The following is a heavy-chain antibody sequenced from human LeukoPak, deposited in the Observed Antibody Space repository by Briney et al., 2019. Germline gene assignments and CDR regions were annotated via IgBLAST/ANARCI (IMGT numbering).Heavy chain of an antibody. V-gene: IGHV3-13*01. CDR3: ARGAERGFDP. D-gene: IGHD1-1*01. CDR2: INTVGDT. J-gene: IGHJ5*02. Sequence: PGGSLRLSCAASGFTFSTYDMHWVCQPTGKGLEWVSGINTVGDTYYSGSVKGRFTISRENAKNSLYLQMNNLRAGDTAVYYCARGAERGFDPWGQRTLVTVSS. CDR1: GFTFSTYD.